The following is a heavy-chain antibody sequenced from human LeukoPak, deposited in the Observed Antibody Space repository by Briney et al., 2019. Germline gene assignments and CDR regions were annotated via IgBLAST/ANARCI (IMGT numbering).Heavy chain of an antibody. CDR3: ARKTKRYFDWRNWFDP. J-gene: IGHJ5*02. V-gene: IGHV1-8*01. D-gene: IGHD3-9*01. Sequence: ASMKVSCKASGYTFTSYDINWVRQATGQGLEWMGWMNPNSGNTGYAQKFQGRVTMTRNTSISTAYMELSSLRSEDTAVYYCARKTKRYFDWRNWFDPWGQGTLVTVSS. CDR1: GYTFTSYD. CDR2: MNPNSGNT.